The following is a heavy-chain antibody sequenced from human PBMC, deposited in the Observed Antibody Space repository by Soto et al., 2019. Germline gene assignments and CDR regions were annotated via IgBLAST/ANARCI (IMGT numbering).Heavy chain of an antibody. CDR3: ARRGYYDFWSGYYTLSYFDY. Sequence: PSETLSLTCTVSGGSISSSSYYWGWIRQPPGKGLEWIGSIYYSGSTYYNPSLKSRVTISVDTSKNQFSLKLSSVTAADTAVYYCARRGYYDFWSGYYTLSYFDYRGQGTLVTVSS. J-gene: IGHJ4*02. V-gene: IGHV4-39*01. D-gene: IGHD3-3*01. CDR1: GGSISSSSYY. CDR2: IYYSGST.